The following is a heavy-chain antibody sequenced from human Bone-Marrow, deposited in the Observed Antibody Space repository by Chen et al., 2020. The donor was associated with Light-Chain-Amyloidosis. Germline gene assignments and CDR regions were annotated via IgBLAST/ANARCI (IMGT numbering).Heavy chain of an antibody. J-gene: IGHJ5*02. CDR2: ISSSGSTI. D-gene: IGHD3-3*01. CDR1: GFTFSDYY. Sequence: QVQLVESGGGLVKPGGSLRLSCAASGFTFSDYYMSWIRQAPGKGLEWVSYISSSGSTIYYADSVKGRFTISRDNAKNSLYLQMNSLRAXXXXXXXXXLQXXXDFWSGYYTGQDWFDPWGQGTLVTVSS. CDR3: XLQXXXDFWSGYYTGQDWFDP. V-gene: IGHV3-11*01.